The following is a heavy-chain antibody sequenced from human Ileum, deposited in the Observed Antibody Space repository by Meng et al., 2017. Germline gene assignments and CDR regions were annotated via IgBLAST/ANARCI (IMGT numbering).Heavy chain of an antibody. J-gene: IGHJ6*02. CDR1: GYTFTSYG. CDR3: ARSRGSYGMDV. V-gene: IGHV1-18*01. D-gene: IGHD6-13*01. CDR2: ISAYNGNT. Sequence: ASVNVSRKASGYTFTSYGISWVRQAPGQGLEWMGCISAYNGNTNYAQKLQGRVTMTTDTSTSTAYMALSSLRSDNTAVYYCARSRGSYGMDVWGQGTTVTVSS.